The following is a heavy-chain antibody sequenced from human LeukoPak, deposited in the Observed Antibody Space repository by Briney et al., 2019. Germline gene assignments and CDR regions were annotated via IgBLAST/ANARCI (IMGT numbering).Heavy chain of an antibody. J-gene: IGHJ4*02. CDR3: AKHSVWGSYRSFFDY. V-gene: IGHV3-23*01. Sequence: GGSLRLSCAASGFSFSNYAMSWVRQAPGKGLEWASAISGDGVSTDYADSVKGRFTISRDNSKNTLYLQMNSLRAEDTAVYYCAKHSVWGSYRSFFDYWGQGTLVTVSS. CDR1: GFSFSNYA. D-gene: IGHD3-16*02. CDR2: ISGDGVST.